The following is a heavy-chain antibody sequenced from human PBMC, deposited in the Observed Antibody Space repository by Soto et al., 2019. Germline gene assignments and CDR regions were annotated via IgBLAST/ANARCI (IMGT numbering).Heavy chain of an antibody. D-gene: IGHD5-12*01. J-gene: IGHJ6*03. CDR1: GFTFSNAW. CDR2: IKSKTDGGTT. V-gene: IGHV3-15*01. CDR3: TTGLWGGYEPQYYYYYYMDV. Sequence: GGSLRLSCAASGFTFSNAWMSWVRQAPGKGLEWVGRIKSKTDGGTTDYAAPVKGRFTISRDDSKNTLYLQMNSLKTEDTAVYYCTTGLWGGYEPQYYYYYYMDVWGKGTTVTVSS.